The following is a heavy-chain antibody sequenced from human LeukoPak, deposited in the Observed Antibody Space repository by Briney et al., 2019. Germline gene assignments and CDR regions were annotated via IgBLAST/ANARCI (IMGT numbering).Heavy chain of an antibody. J-gene: IGHJ4*02. CDR1: GGSISSSSYY. CDR2: IYYSGST. CDR3: ARGGLGIKNDFWSGYAPSNPQPTLDY. Sequence: PSETLSLTCTVSGGSISSSSYYWGWIRQPPGKGLEWIGSIYYSGSTYYNPSLKSRVTISVDTSKNQFSLKLSSVTAADTAVYYCARGGLGIKNDFWSGYAPSNPQPTLDYWGQGTLVTVSS. D-gene: IGHD3-3*01. V-gene: IGHV4-39*01.